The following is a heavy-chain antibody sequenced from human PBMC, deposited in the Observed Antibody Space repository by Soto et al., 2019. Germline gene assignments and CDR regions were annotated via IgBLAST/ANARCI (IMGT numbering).Heavy chain of an antibody. CDR1: GGSISSYY. Sequence: SETLSLTCTVSGGSISSYYWSWIRQPPGKGLEWIGYIYYSGSTNYNPSLKSRVTISVDTSKNQFSLKLSSVTAADTAVYYCASYGGSVWFPFNCSEPSGHETFSILSAVTILFFGDPVPHLHFVW. CDR2: IYYSGST. J-gene: IGHJ3*01. D-gene: IGHD2-15*01. CDR3: ASYGGSVWFPFNCSEPSGHETFSILSAVTILFFGDPVPHLHFV. V-gene: IGHV4-59*08.